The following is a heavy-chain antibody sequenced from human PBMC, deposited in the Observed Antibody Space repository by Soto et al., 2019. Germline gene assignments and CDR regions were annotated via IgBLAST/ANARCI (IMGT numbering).Heavy chain of an antibody. V-gene: IGHV3-23*01. CDR1: GFTFSSYA. CDR3: ARGSTDSNPGSRIFDF. CDR2: ITDTGGDT. Sequence: PGGSLRLSCAASGFTFSSYAMSWVRQAPGKGLEWVSTITDTGGDTKYADSVRGRFTMSRDNSKKTLYLQMNSLRVEDSALYYCARGSTDSNPGSRIFDFWGRGTLVTVSS. J-gene: IGHJ4*02. D-gene: IGHD3-10*01.